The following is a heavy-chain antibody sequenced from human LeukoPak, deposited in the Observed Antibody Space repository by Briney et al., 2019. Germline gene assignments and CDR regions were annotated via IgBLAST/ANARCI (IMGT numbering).Heavy chain of an antibody. V-gene: IGHV4-59*08. CDR2: IYNSGST. CDR1: GGSISSYY. CDR3: AQSLGSSNWIGNWFDP. D-gene: IGHD6-13*01. Sequence: SETLSLTCTVSGGSISSYYWSWIRQPPGKGLEWIGYIYNSGSTKYNPSLKSRVTISVDTSKNQISLKLSSVTAADTAVYYCAQSLGSSNWIGNWFDPWGQGTLVTVSS. J-gene: IGHJ5*02.